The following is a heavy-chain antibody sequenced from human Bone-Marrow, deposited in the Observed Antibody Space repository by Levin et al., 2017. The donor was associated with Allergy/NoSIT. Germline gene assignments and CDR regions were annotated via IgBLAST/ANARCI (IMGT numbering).Heavy chain of an antibody. J-gene: IGHJ4*02. CDR1: GASVSRDY. V-gene: IGHV4-59*08. D-gene: IGHD5-18*01. CDR2: IYDSGST. Sequence: KSSETLSLTCTVSGASVSRDYWSWIRQPPGKGLEWIGYIYDSGSTNYNASLKSRVTISVDTSKNQFSLHLTSVTAADTAVYYCARHRRYSNGILSFEHWGQETLVSVSS. CDR3: ARHRRYSNGILSFEH.